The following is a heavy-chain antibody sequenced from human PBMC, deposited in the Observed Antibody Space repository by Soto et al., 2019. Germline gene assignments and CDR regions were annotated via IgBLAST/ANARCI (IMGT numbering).Heavy chain of an antibody. Sequence: PGGSLRLSCAASGFTFSSYAMSWVRQAPGKGLEWVSAISGSGGSTYYADSVKGRFTISRDNSKNTLYLQMNSLRAEDTAVYYCAGVRAYYYDSSGSPDYWGQGTLVTVSS. CDR1: GFTFSSYA. D-gene: IGHD3-22*01. V-gene: IGHV3-23*01. J-gene: IGHJ4*02. CDR2: ISGSGGST. CDR3: AGVRAYYYDSSGSPDY.